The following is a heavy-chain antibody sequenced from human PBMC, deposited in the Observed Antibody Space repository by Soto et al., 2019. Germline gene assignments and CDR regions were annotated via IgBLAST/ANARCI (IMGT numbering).Heavy chain of an antibody. CDR3: ARGGFNQLYYYGSGSYCWVDY. Sequence: PSQTLSLTCAISGDSVSSNSAAWNWIRQSPSRGLEWLGRTYYRSKWYNDYAVSVKSRITINPDTSKNQFSLQLNSVTPEDTAVYYCARGGFNQLYYYGSGSYCWVDYWGQGTLVTVSS. CDR1: GDSVSSNSAA. J-gene: IGHJ4*02. V-gene: IGHV6-1*01. D-gene: IGHD3-10*01. CDR2: TYYRSKWYN.